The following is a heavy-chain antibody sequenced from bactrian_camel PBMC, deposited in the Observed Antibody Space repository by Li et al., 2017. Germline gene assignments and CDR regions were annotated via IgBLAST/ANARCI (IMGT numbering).Heavy chain of an antibody. CDR3: ATVSPYAGVWSDKFSY. D-gene: IGHD3*01. J-gene: IGHJ4*01. CDR2: IYTGGAGT. CDR1: ESSFSTYC. V-gene: IGHV3S1*01. Sequence: HVQLVESGGGSVQAGGSLRLSCAASESSFSTYCMGWFRQAPGKEREAVAFIYTGGAGTCYADSVKGRFTISQDNAKNTLYLQMNSLETEDTAVYYCATVSPYAGVWSDKFSYWGQGTQVTVS.